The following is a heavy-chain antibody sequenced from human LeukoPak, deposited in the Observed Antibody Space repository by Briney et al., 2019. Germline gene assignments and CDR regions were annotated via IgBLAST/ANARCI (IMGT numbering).Heavy chain of an antibody. V-gene: IGHV7-4-1*02. CDR3: ARSPRQQLVRRWFDP. Sequence: GASVKVSCKASGYTFTSYAMKWVRQAPGQGLEWMGWINTNTGNPTYAQGFTGRFVFSLDTSVSTAYLQISSLKAEDTAVYYCARSPRQQLVRRWFDPWGQGTLVTVSS. D-gene: IGHD6-13*01. J-gene: IGHJ5*02. CDR2: INTNTGNP. CDR1: GYTFTSYA.